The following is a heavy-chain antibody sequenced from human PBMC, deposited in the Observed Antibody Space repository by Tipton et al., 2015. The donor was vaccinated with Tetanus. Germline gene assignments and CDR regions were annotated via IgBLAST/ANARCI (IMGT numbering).Heavy chain of an antibody. Sequence: QLVQSGAEVKKPGASVKVSCKASGYTFTDYYIHWVRQAPGQGLEWMGWINPNSGGTNYAQKFQGRVTMTRDTSISTAYMELNRLRSEDTAVYYCARIVVPAAIGEDYWGQGTLVTVSS. D-gene: IGHD2-2*01. J-gene: IGHJ4*02. CDR1: GYTFTDYY. CDR2: INPNSGGT. CDR3: ARIVVPAAIGEDY. V-gene: IGHV1-2*02.